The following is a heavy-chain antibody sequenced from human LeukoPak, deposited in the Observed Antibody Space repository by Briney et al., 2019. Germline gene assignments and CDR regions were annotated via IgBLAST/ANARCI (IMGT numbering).Heavy chain of an antibody. D-gene: IGHD1-26*01. CDR3: ARTPRGSYSSH. CDR2: IYHSGST. CDR1: GYSISSGYY. Sequence: SETLSLTCTVSGYSISSGYYWGWIRQPPVKGLEWIGSIYHSGSTYYNPPLKSRVTISVDTSKNQFSLKLSSVTAADTAVYYCARTPRGSYSSHWGQGTLVTVSS. J-gene: IGHJ4*02. V-gene: IGHV4-38-2*02.